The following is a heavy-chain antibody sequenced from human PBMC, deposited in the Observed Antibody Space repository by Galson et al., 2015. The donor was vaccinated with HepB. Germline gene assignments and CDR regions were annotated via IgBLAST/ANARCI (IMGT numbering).Heavy chain of an antibody. D-gene: IGHD3-22*01. CDR3: ARNVYYDTSGYYYKPGWIDP. Sequence: CAISGDSVSSNSAAWNWIRQSPSRGLEWLGRTYYRFKWYYDYAVSVKSRITINPDISKNRFSLQLNSVTPEDTAVYYCARNVYYDTSGYYYKPGWIDPWGQGTLVTVSS. CDR2: TYYRFKWYY. CDR1: GDSVSSNSAA. V-gene: IGHV6-1*01. J-gene: IGHJ5*02.